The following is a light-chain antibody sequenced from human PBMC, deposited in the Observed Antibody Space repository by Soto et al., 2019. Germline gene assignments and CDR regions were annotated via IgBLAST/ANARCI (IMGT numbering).Light chain of an antibody. Sequence: DVQMTQSPSSLSASVGDRVTITCRASQYINSYLAWYQQKPGNAPKFLIYAASSLQTGVPSRFSGSESGTAFTLTISNLQPDDSATYYCQQYNIYPLTFGGGTKVEI. J-gene: IGKJ4*01. CDR3: QQYNIYPLT. CDR1: QYINSY. V-gene: IGKV1D-16*01. CDR2: AAS.